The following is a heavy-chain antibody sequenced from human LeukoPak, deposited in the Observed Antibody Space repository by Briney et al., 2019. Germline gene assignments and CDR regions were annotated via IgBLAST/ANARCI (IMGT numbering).Heavy chain of an antibody. J-gene: IGHJ3*02. CDR2: IYSGGRT. V-gene: IGHV3-53*01. Sequence: GSSLLLSCASSGFTVSSNYMSWIRQATGEWLEWVSVIYSGGRTHYADSVKGRLTISRDNSKNTLYLQMNSLRAEDTAVYYCARADAFDIWGQGTMVTVSS. CDR3: ARADAFDI. CDR1: GFTVSSNY.